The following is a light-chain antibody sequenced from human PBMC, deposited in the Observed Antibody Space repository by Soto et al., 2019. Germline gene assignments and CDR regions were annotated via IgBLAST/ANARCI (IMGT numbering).Light chain of an antibody. V-gene: IGLV6-57*01. J-gene: IGLJ3*02. Sequence: NFMLTQPHSVSESPGKTVTISCTRSSGNIANNYVQWYQQRPGSSPTTVIYDDDQRPSGVPDRFSGFIDRSSNSASLTISGLTTGDEADYYCLSYDGSRQGVFGGGTKLTFL. CDR2: DDD. CDR1: SGNIANNY. CDR3: LSYDGSRQGV.